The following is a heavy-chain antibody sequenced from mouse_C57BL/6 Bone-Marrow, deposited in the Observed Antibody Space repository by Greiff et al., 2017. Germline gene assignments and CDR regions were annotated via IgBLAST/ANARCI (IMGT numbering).Heavy chain of an antibody. CDR1: GFSLTSYG. Sequence: VKLQESGPGLVQPSQSLSITCTVSGFSLTSYGVHWVRQAPGKGLEWLGVIWSGGSTAYNAAFISSLSISKDNSKGQVFFKMNSLQADDTAIYYCARAYYSNCGFAYWDQGTLVTVSA. V-gene: IGHV2-2*01. D-gene: IGHD2-5*01. J-gene: IGHJ3*01. CDR3: ARAYYSNCGFAY. CDR2: IWSGGST.